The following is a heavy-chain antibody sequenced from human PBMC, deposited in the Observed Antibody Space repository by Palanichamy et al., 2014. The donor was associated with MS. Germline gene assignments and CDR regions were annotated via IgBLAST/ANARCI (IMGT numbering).Heavy chain of an antibody. J-gene: IGHJ2*01. Sequence: KGLEWVAVISYDGSNKYFTDSVKGRLTISRDNSQNTLYLQLNSLRPEDTAVYYCARDGFSGSYYGWYFDLWGRGTLVTVSS. CDR3: ARDGFSGSYYGWYFDL. D-gene: IGHD1-26*01. CDR2: ISYDGSNK. V-gene: IGHV3-30*04.